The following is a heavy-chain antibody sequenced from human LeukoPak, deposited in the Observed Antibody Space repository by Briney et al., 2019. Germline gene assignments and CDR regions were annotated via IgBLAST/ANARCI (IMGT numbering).Heavy chain of an antibody. J-gene: IGHJ4*02. CDR2: ITSSSGTT. CDR1: GFTFSEYS. CDR3: ALIVATMGNFDY. V-gene: IGHV3-48*01. D-gene: IGHD5-12*01. Sequence: GGSLRLSCAASGFTFSEYSMNWVRQAPGKGLEWVSYITSSSGTTHYADSVKGRFTISRDNAKNSLYLQMNSLRAEDTAVYYCALIVATMGNFDYWGQGTLVTVSS.